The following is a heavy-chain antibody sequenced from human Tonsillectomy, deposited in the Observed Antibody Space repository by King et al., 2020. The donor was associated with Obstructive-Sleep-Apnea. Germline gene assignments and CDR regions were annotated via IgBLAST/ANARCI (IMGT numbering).Heavy chain of an antibody. CDR2: IYPGDSDT. D-gene: IGHD2-15*01. J-gene: IGHJ4*02. Sequence: VQLVESGAEVKKPGEALKISCKGSGYRFLTYWIGWVRQMPGKGLEWMGIIYPGDSDTRYSPSFQGQVTISADESITTAYLQWSSLKASDPAMYYCARGGEYYFDYWGQGTLVTVSS. CDR3: ARGGEYYFDY. CDR1: GYRFLTYW. V-gene: IGHV5-51*01.